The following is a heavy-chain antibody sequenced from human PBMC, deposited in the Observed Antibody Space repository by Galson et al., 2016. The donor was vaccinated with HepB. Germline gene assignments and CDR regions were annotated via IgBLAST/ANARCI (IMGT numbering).Heavy chain of an antibody. CDR3: ARDDYFRLGY. Sequence: SLRLSCAASGFIFSVYNMNWARQAPGKGLEWIARITSSSDIMYYADSVKGRFTISRDNATNSLYLEMNSLRDEDTAVYYCARDDYFRLGYWGQGTLVTVSS. J-gene: IGHJ4*02. CDR2: ITSSSDIM. CDR1: GFIFSVYN. V-gene: IGHV3-48*02. D-gene: IGHD3-16*01.